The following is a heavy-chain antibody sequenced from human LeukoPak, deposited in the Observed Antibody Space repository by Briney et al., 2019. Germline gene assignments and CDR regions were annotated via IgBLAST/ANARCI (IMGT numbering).Heavy chain of an antibody. D-gene: IGHD1-1*01. V-gene: IGHV1-46*01. CDR2: INPSGGST. CDR3: ARDLGGRVNDYYYGMDV. Sequence: ASVKVSCKASGYTFTSYYMHWVRQAPGQGLEWMGLINPSGGSTSYAQTFQGRVTMTRDTSTSTVYMELSSLRSEDTAVYYCARDLGGRVNDYYYGMDVWGQGTTVTVSS. CDR1: GYTFTSYY. J-gene: IGHJ6*02.